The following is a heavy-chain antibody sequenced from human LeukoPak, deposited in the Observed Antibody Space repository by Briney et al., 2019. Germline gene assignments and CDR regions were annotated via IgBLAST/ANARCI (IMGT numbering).Heavy chain of an antibody. CDR2: IYYSGST. CDR3: ARQNLPGATLIPFDY. J-gene: IGHJ4*02. CDR1: GGSISSSSYY. Sequence: PSETLSLTCTVSGGSISSSSYYWGWIRQPPGKGLEWIGSIYYSGSTYSNPSLKSRVTISVDTSKNQFSLKLSSVTAADTAVYYCARQNLPGATLIPFDYWGQGTLVTVSS. D-gene: IGHD1-26*01. V-gene: IGHV4-39*01.